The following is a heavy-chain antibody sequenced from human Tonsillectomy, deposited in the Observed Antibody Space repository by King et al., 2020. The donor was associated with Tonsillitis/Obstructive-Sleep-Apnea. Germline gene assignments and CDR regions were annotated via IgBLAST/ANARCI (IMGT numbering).Heavy chain of an antibody. CDR2: IDHTGST. Sequence: VQLQQWGAGLLKPSETLSLTCAVYGGSFSGYYWSWIRQPPGKGLEWIGEIDHTGSTNYNPSLKSRVTVSVDTSKNQFSLNLSSVTAADSAVYYCARELDSLDYWGQGTLVTVSS. CDR1: GGSFSGYY. J-gene: IGHJ4*02. CDR3: ARELDSLDY. V-gene: IGHV4-34*01. D-gene: IGHD2-15*01.